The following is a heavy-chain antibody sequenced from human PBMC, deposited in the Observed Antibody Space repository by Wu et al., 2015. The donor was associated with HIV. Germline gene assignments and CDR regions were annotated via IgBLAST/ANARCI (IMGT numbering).Heavy chain of an antibody. CDR3: ARHDYGXYDFDY. D-gene: IGHD4-17*01. J-gene: IGHJ4*02. Sequence: QVQLVQSGAEVKKPGSSVKVSCKASGGTFSRYAINWVRQAPGQGLDWMGRIIPLFGTANYAQKFQGRVTITADESTSTAYMELSSLRSEDTAVYYCARHDYGXYDFDYWGRERWSPSPQ. CDR1: GGTFSRYA. CDR2: IIPLFGTA. V-gene: IGHV1-69*13.